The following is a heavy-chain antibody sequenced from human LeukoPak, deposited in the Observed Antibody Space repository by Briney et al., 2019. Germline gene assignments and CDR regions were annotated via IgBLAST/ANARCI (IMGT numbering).Heavy chain of an antibody. CDR1: GCTFSSYW. CDR2: IKQDGSEK. CDR3: ARVGCSGGSCFDY. J-gene: IGHJ4*02. V-gene: IGHV3-7*03. D-gene: IGHD2-15*01. Sequence: PGGSLRLSCADSGCTFSSYWMSWVRQAPGKGLEWVANIKQDGSEKYYVDSVKGRFTISRDNAKNSLYLQMNSLRAEDTAVYYCARVGCSGGSCFDYWGQGTLVTVSS.